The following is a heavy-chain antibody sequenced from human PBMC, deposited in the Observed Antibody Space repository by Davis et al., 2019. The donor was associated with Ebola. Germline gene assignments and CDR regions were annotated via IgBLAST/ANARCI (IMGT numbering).Heavy chain of an antibody. CDR2: ISNDGSNK. V-gene: IGHV3-30*03. CDR1: GFTFSSYG. D-gene: IGHD4-17*01. Sequence: GGSLRLSCAASGFTFSSYGMHWVRQAPGKGLEWVAVISNDGSNKYYADSVKGRFTISRDNSNNTLYLQMNSLRAEDTAVYYCARAEDDYGEYPDALDIWGQGTVVTVSS. CDR3: ARAEDDYGEYPDALDI. J-gene: IGHJ3*02.